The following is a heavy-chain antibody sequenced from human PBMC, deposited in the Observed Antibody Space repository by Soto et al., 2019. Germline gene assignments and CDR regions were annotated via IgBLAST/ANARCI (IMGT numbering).Heavy chain of an antibody. J-gene: IGHJ5*02. D-gene: IGHD6-19*01. CDR2: IDYSGST. CDR1: GGSISSGGYY. Sequence: SETLSLTCSVSGGSISSGGYYWSWIRQHPGKGLEWIGYIDYSGSTYYNSSLESRVSISVDTSKNQFSLQLTSVTAADTAVYFCVGSPGGLGWFDPWGLG. CDR3: VGSPGGLGWFDP. V-gene: IGHV4-31*03.